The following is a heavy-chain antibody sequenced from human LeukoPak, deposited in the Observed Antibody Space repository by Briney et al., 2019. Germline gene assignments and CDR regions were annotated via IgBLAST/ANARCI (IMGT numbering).Heavy chain of an antibody. J-gene: IGHJ6*03. V-gene: IGHV3-7*01. CDR1: GFTFSSYW. CDR2: IKQDGSEK. D-gene: IGHD4-17*01. Sequence: GGSLRLSCAASGFTFSSYWMSWVRQAPGKGLEWVANIKQDGSEKYYVDSVKGRFTISRDNAKNSLYLQMNSLRAEDTAVYYCARDSGHDYGDYVDYYYYMDVWGKGTTVTVSS. CDR3: ARDSGHDYGDYVDYYYYMDV.